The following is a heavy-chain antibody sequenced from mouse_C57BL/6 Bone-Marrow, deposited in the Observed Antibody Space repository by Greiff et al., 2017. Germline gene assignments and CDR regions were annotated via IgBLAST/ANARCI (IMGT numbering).Heavy chain of an antibody. Sequence: EVKLVESGGGLVKPGGSLKLSCAASGFTFSSYAMYWVRQTPEKRLEWVATISDGGSYTYYPDNVKGRFTISRDNAKNNLYLQMSHLKSEDTAMYYCARVLDGSSDQCAYWGQGTLVTVSA. CDR2: ISDGGSYT. D-gene: IGHD1-1*01. CDR3: ARVLDGSSDQCAY. J-gene: IGHJ3*01. CDR1: GFTFSSYA. V-gene: IGHV5-4*03.